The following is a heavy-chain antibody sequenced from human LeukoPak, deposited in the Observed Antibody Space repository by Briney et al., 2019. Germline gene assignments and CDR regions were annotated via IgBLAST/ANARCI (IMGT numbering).Heavy chain of an antibody. D-gene: IGHD3-16*01. V-gene: IGHV3-11*01. CDR3: ARVGLPYYYFYIDV. CDR1: GFIFNDYY. CDR2: ISGRGTTI. J-gene: IGHJ6*03. Sequence: GGSLRLSCSASGFIFNDYYISWIRQAPGRGLEWASHISGRGTTIFYGDAVKGRFSISRDNAKNSLSLQMNSLRAEDTAVYYCARVGLPYYYFYIDVWGKGTTVTVSS.